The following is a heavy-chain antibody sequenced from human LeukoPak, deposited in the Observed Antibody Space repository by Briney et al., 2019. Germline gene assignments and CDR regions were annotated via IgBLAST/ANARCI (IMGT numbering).Heavy chain of an antibody. D-gene: IGHD2-15*01. V-gene: IGHV4-39*01. CDR3: ARHFRVGYCSGGSCSQIDY. Sequence: PSETLSLTCTVSGGSINSGSYYWGWIRQPPGMGLEWIGTICYSGSTYYNPSLKSRVTISVYTSKNQFSLKLSSVTAADTAVYYCARHFRVGYCSGGSCSQIDYWGQGTLVTVSS. CDR1: GGSINSGSYY. CDR2: ICYSGST. J-gene: IGHJ4*02.